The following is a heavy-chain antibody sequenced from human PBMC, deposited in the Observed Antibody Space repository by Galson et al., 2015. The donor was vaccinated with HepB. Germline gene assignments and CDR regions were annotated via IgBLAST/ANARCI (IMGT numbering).Heavy chain of an antibody. CDR3: AREGSAKGAVAGFDY. D-gene: IGHD6-19*01. V-gene: IGHV6-1*01. Sequence: CAISGDSVSSNSAAWNWIRQSPSRGLEWLGRTYYRSKWYNDYAVSVKSRITINPDTSKNQFSLQLNSVTPEDTAVYYCAREGSAKGAVAGFDYWGQGTLVTVSS. CDR1: GDSVSSNSAA. CDR2: TYYRSKWYN. J-gene: IGHJ4*02.